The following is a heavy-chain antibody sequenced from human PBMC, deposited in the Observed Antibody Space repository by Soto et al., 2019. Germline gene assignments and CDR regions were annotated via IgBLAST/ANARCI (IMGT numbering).Heavy chain of an antibody. V-gene: IGHV3-48*01. D-gene: IGHD1-7*01. J-gene: IGHJ4*02. CDR1: GFTFSDYN. CDR2: ISGRSNTI. CDR3: ASGPDVELELEN. Sequence: HPGGSLRLSCVASGFTFSDYNMNWVRQAPGKGLEWVSFISGRSNTIYYADSVKGRFTISRDNAKNSLYLLMSSLRVEDTAVYYCASGPDVELELENWGRGTLVTVSS.